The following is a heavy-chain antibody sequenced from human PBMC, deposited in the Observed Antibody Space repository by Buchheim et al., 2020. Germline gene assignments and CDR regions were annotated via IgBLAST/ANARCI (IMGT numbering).Heavy chain of an antibody. CDR3: AKGMKEMATTWAFDY. J-gene: IGHJ4*02. CDR2: INHSGST. Sequence: QVQLQQWGAGLLKPSETLSLTCAVYGGSFSGYYWSWIRQPPGKGLEWIGEINHSGSTNYNPSLKRRVTISVDTSKNQFSLKLSSVTAADTAVYYCAKGMKEMATTWAFDYWGQGTL. D-gene: IGHD5-24*01. V-gene: IGHV4-34*01. CDR1: GGSFSGYY.